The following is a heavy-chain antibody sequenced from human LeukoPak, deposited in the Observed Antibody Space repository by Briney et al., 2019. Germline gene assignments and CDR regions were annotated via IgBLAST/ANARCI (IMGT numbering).Heavy chain of an antibody. D-gene: IGHD1-26*01. CDR1: GFTFWSYW. J-gene: IGHJ4*02. CDR2: INTDGGDT. CDR3: ARDEKIVGASGQDY. V-gene: IGHV3-74*01. Sequence: GGSLRLSCAASGFTFWSYWMHWVRHAPGKGLGWVSRINTDGGDTIYADSVKGRFTISRDNAKNTLFLQMNSLRAEDTAVYYCARDEKIVGASGQDYWGQGTLVTVSS.